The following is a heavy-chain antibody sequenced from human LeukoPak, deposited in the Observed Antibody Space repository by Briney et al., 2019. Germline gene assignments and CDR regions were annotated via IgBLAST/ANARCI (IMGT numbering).Heavy chain of an antibody. J-gene: IGHJ4*02. V-gene: IGHV4-34*01. CDR2: INHSGRT. Sequence: PSETLSLTCAVYGGSLSGYFWSWIRQPPGKGLEWIGEINHSGRTNYNPSLKSRITISVDTSKNQFSLKLSSVIAADTAVYYCARATGIKVPPAYWGQGILVTVSS. CDR1: GGSLSGYF. CDR3: ARATGIKVPPAY. D-gene: IGHD1-1*01.